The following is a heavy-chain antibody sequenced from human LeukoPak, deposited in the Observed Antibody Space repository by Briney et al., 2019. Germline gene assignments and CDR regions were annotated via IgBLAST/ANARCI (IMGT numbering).Heavy chain of an antibody. Sequence: SETLSLTCTVSGGSISSGDYYWSWIRQPPGKGLEWIGYIYYSGSTYYNPSLKSRVTISVDTSKNQFSLKLSSVTAADTAVYYCAREHYAASYNWFDPWGQGTLVTVSS. V-gene: IGHV4-30-4*08. J-gene: IGHJ5*02. D-gene: IGHD3-16*01. CDR3: AREHYAASYNWFDP. CDR2: IYYSGST. CDR1: GGSISSGDYY.